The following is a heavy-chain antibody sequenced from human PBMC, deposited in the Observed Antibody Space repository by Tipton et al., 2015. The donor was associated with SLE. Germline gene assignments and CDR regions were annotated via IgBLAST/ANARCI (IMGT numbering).Heavy chain of an antibody. Sequence: TLSLTCTVSGGSINSDTYYWNWIRQSPGRGLEWIGSVYYSGNPYHNPSLKSRVSISVDTSKNQFSLKMTSVTAADTAVYYCARGGILRDWGQGMLVTVSS. V-gene: IGHV4-39*01. J-gene: IGHJ4*02. CDR2: VYYSGNP. CDR3: ARGGILRD. D-gene: IGHD3-3*01. CDR1: GGSINSDTYY.